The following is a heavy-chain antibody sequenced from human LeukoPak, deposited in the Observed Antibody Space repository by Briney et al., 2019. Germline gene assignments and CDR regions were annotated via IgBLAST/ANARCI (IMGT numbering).Heavy chain of an antibody. CDR1: GFTFRNYA. CDR3: AKDPYYDFWSGYYFFDY. Sequence: GGSLRLSCAASGFTFRNYAVSWVRQAPGKGLEWVSGISGSGDFTYYADSVKGRFTIFRDNSKNTLYPEMNSLRAEDTAVYCCAKDPYYDFWSGYYFFDYWGQGTLVTVSS. CDR2: ISGSGDFT. D-gene: IGHD3-3*01. V-gene: IGHV3-23*01. J-gene: IGHJ4*02.